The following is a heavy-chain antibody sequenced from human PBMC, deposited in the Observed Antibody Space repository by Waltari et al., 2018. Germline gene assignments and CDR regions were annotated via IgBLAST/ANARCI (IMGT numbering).Heavy chain of an antibody. CDR1: GFTFSAYW. J-gene: IGHJ5*02. CDR3: VLYSSELLGDL. D-gene: IGHD3-16*02. V-gene: IGHV3-74*01. Sequence: EVQLVESGGGLVQPGGSLRLSCVASGFTFSAYWMHWVRQAPGKGLGSVTDIKLDGRIINYADSVTGRFTISRDNSKNMLCLQMNSLRAEDTAMSYCVLYSSELLGDLWGQGTLVTVSS. CDR2: IKLDGRII.